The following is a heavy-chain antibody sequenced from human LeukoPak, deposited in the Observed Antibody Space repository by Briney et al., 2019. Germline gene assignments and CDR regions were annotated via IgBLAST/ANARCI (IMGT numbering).Heavy chain of an antibody. CDR2: INHSGST. CDR3: ARVNSSSSSFDY. D-gene: IGHD6-6*01. J-gene: IGHJ4*02. CDR1: GGSFSGYY. Sequence: SETLSLTCAVYGGSFSGYYWSWIRQPPGKGLEWIGGINHSGSTNYNPSLKSRVTISVDTSKNQFSLKLSSVTAADTAVYYCARVNSSSSSFDYWGQGTLVTVSS. V-gene: IGHV4-34*01.